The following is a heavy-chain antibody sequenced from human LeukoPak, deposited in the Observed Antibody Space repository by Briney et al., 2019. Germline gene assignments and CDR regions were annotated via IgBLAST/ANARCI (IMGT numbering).Heavy chain of an antibody. D-gene: IGHD3-10*01. V-gene: IGHV3-74*01. CDR3: AREAPLWFGELTPGF. CDR2: INSDGSST. CDR1: GFTFSSYW. Sequence: GGSLRLSCAASGFTFSSYWMHWVRQAPGKGLVWVSRINSDGSSTSYADSVKGRFTISRDNAKNTLYLQMNSLRAEDTAVYYCAREAPLWFGELTPGFWGQGTLVTVSS. J-gene: IGHJ4*02.